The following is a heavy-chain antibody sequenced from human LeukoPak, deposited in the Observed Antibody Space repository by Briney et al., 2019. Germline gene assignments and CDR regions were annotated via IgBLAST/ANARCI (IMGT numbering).Heavy chain of an antibody. D-gene: IGHD3-3*01. CDR1: GFTFSSYA. Sequence: PGGSLRLSCAASGFTFSSYAMSWVRQAPGKGLEWVSVISGSGGSTYYADAVQGRFTISRDNSKNTLYLQMNSLRAEDTAVYYCAKGIWSGYSSFDYWGQGTLVTVSS. CDR3: AKGIWSGYSSFDY. J-gene: IGHJ4*02. CDR2: ISGSGGST. V-gene: IGHV3-23*01.